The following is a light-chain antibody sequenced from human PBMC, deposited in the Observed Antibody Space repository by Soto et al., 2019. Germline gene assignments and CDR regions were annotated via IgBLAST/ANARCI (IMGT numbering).Light chain of an antibody. V-gene: IGKV1-33*01. Sequence: DIQMTQSPSSLSASVGDRVTITCQASQDISNYLNWYQQKPGKAPGLLIYDASNLETGVPSRFSGSGSGTDFTFTISSLQPEDFATYYCQQYDDVPPTFGPGTKVDF. J-gene: IGKJ3*01. CDR3: QQYDDVPPT. CDR1: QDISNY. CDR2: DAS.